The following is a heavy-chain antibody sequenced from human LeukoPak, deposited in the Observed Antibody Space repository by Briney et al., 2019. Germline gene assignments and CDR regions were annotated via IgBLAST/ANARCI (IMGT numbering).Heavy chain of an antibody. Sequence: GESLKISCRGSGYSFTSYWIAWVRQMPGKGLEWMGIIYPGDSDARYSPSFQGQVTISADKSINTAYLQWSSLKASDTAMYYCARHGSGTYYIPPNWFDPWGQGTLVTVSS. CDR1: GYSFTSYW. CDR3: ARHGSGTYYIPPNWFDP. D-gene: IGHD3-10*01. CDR2: IYPGDSDA. V-gene: IGHV5-51*01. J-gene: IGHJ5*02.